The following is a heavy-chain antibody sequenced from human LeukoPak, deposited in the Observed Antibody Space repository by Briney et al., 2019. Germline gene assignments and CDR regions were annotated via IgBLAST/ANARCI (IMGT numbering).Heavy chain of an antibody. Sequence: SETLSLTCTVSGGSISSYYWSWIRQPPGKGLEWIGEINHSGSTNYNPSLKSRVTISVDTSKNQFSLKLSSVTAADTAVYYCARHYDYVWGSYRYWRYFDYWGQGTLVTVSS. V-gene: IGHV4-34*01. D-gene: IGHD3-16*02. CDR2: INHSGST. J-gene: IGHJ4*02. CDR1: GGSISSYY. CDR3: ARHYDYVWGSYRYWRYFDY.